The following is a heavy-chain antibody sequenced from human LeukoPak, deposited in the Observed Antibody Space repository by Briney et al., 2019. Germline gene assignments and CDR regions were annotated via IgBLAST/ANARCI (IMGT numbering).Heavy chain of an antibody. CDR1: GYSITSYY. Sequence: PSETLSLTCTVSGYSITSYYWTWIRQPPGKGLEWIGYIYDGGSTSYNPSLKSRVTISIDTSKTQFSLKLSYVTAADTALYYCARLHFDSFVDSWGQGTLVTVSS. J-gene: IGHJ4*02. CDR3: ARLHFDSFVDS. D-gene: IGHD3-22*01. CDR2: IYDGGST. V-gene: IGHV4-59*12.